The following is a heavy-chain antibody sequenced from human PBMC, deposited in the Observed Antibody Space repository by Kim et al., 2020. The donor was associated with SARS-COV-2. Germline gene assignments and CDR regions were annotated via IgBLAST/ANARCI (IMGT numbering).Heavy chain of an antibody. CDR3: ARRKNLWFGEPRPFDY. V-gene: IGHV3-7*01. CDR2: IKQDGSEK. J-gene: IGHJ4*02. CDR1: GFTFSSYW. D-gene: IGHD3-10*01. Sequence: GGSLRLSCAASGFTFSSYWMSWVRQAPGKGLEWVANIKQDGSEKYYVDSVKGRFTISRDNAKNSLYLQMNSLRAEDTAVYYCARRKNLWFGEPRPFDYWGQGTLVTVSS.